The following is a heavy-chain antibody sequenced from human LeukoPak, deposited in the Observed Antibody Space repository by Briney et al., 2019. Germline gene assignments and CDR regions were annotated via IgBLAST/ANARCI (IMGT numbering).Heavy chain of an antibody. CDR2: ISSSSSTI. Sequence: GGSLRLSCAASGFTFSSYSMNWVRQAPGKGLEWVSYISSSSSTIFYADSVKGRFTISRDNAKNSLYLQMHSLRDEDTAVYYCARDFRDGYNNFDDYWGQGTLVTVSS. CDR3: ARDFRDGYNNFDDY. J-gene: IGHJ4*02. CDR1: GFTFSSYS. D-gene: IGHD5-24*01. V-gene: IGHV3-48*02.